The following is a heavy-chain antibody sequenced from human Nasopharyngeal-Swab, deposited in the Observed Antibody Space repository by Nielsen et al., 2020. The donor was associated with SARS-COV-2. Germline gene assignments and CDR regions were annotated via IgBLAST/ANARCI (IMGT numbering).Heavy chain of an antibody. CDR1: LLTFSIYS. J-gene: IGHJ4*02. CDR3: ARGVAAADLDY. CDR2: ISSSSSYI. D-gene: IGHD6-13*01. Sequence: GASLRLSCSASLLTFSIYSMNWVRQAPGKGLEWVSSISSSSSYIYYADSVKGRFTISRDNAKNSLYLQMNSLRAEDTAVYYCARGVAAADLDYWGQGTLVTVSS. V-gene: IGHV3-21*01.